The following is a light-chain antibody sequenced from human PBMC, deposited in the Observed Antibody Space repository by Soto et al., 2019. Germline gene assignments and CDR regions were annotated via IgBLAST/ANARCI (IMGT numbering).Light chain of an antibody. CDR1: QSVSNNY. CDR3: QQYGSSGT. J-gene: IGKJ1*01. V-gene: IGKV3-20*01. Sequence: ETVLTQSPGTLSLSPGEGATLSCMASQSVSNNYLAWYQQKPGQAPRLLIYRASNRATGIPDRFSGSGSGTDFSLTISRLEPEDFAVYYCQQYGSSGTFGQGTKLDIK. CDR2: RAS.